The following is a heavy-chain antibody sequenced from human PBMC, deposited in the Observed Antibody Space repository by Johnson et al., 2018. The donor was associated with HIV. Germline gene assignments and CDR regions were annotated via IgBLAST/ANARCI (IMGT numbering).Heavy chain of an antibody. CDR3: TTGVFHAFDM. V-gene: IGHV3-20*04. Sequence: EVQLVESGGGVVRPGRSLRLSCAASGFTFDDYGMTWVRQPPGKGLEWVSGINWNGGSTGYADSVKGRFTISRDNTKNTVYLQMNSLRAEDTAVYYCTTGVFHAFDMWGQGTMVTVSS. D-gene: IGHD1-1*01. J-gene: IGHJ3*02. CDR1: GFTFDDYG. CDR2: INWNGGST.